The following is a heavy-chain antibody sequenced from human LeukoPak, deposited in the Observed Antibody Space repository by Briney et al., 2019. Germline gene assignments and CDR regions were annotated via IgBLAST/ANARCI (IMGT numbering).Heavy chain of an antibody. CDR1: GGSTSSYY. V-gene: IGHV4-59*12. J-gene: IGHJ5*02. D-gene: IGHD3-9*01. CDR2: IYYSGST. CDR3: ARDGTYYDLLTGYFPNWFDP. Sequence: SETLSLTCTVSGGSTSSYYWSWIRQPPGKGLEWIGYIYYSGSTNHNPSLKSRVTISVDTSQNQFSLKLNSVTAADTAMYYCARDGTYYDLLTGYFPNWFDPWGQGTLVTVSS.